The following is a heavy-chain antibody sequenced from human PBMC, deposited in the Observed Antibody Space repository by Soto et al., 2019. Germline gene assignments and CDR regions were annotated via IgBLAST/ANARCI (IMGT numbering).Heavy chain of an antibody. D-gene: IGHD4-17*01. CDR3: ARETSPGDYGPYYYYGMDV. Sequence: GGSLRLSCAASGFTFSSYGMHWVRQAPGKGLEWVAVIWYDGSNKYYADSVKGRFTISRDNSKNTLYLQMNSLRAEDTAVYYCARETSPGDYGPYYYYGMDVWGQGTTVTVSS. CDR1: GFTFSSYG. J-gene: IGHJ6*02. V-gene: IGHV3-33*01. CDR2: IWYDGSNK.